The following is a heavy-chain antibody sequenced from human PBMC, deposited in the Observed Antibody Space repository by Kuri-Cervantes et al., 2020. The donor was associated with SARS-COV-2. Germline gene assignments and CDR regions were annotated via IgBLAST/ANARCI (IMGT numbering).Heavy chain of an antibody. CDR1: GGSFSGYY. CDR3: ARLGGYRSGYNWFDP. CDR2: INHSGST. Sequence: SETLSLTCAVYGGSFSGYYWSWIRQPPGKGLEWIGEINHSGSTNYNPSLKSRVTISVDTSKNQFSLKLSSVTAADTAVYYCARLGGYRSGYNWFDPWGQGTLVTDSS. V-gene: IGHV4-34*01. D-gene: IGHD5-18*01. J-gene: IGHJ5*02.